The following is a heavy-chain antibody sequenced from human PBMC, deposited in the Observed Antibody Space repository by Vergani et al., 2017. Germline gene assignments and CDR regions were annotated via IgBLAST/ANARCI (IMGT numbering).Heavy chain of an antibody. CDR2: INHSGST. Sequence: QVQLQQWGAGLLKPSETLSLTCAVYGGSFSGYYWSWIRQPPGKGLEWIGEINHSGSTNYNPSLKSRVTISVDTSKNQFSLKLSSVTAADTAVYYCRVIAAATMSPFDILGPGTMVTVSS. D-gene: IGHD6-13*01. CDR3: RVIAAATMSPFDI. CDR1: GGSFSGYY. V-gene: IGHV4-34*01. J-gene: IGHJ3*02.